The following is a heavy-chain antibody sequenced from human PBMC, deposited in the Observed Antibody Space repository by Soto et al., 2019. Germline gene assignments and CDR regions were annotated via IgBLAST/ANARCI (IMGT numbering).Heavy chain of an antibody. CDR3: ARVQGIAVAVFDY. Sequence: QVQLQESGPGLVKPSETLSLTCTVSGGSVSSGSYYWSWIRQPPGKGLEWIGYIYYSGSTNYNPSLKSRVTISVDTSKNQFSLKLSSVTAADTAVYYCARVQGIAVAVFDYWGQGTLVTVSS. CDR1: GGSVSSGSYY. J-gene: IGHJ4*02. CDR2: IYYSGST. D-gene: IGHD6-19*01. V-gene: IGHV4-61*01.